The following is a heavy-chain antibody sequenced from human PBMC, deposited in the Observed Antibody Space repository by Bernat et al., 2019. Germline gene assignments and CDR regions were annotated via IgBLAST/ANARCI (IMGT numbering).Heavy chain of an antibody. V-gene: IGHV3-15*01. J-gene: IGHJ5*02. CDR3: TTDPSSSGSSWYISWFDP. D-gene: IGHD6-13*01. CDR1: GFTFSNAW. Sequence: EVQLVESGGGLVKPGGSLRLSCAASGFTFSNAWMSWVRQAPGKGLEWVGRIKSKTDGGTTDYAAPVKGRFTISRDDSKNTLYLQMNSLKTEDTAVYYCTTDPSSSGSSWYISWFDPWGQGTLVTVSS. CDR2: IKSKTDGGTT.